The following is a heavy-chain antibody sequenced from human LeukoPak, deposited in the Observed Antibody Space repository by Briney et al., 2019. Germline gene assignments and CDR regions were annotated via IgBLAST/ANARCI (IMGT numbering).Heavy chain of an antibody. D-gene: IGHD6-19*01. V-gene: IGHV3-48*03. J-gene: IGHJ4*02. CDR1: RFTVSSNY. Sequence: PGGSLRLSCAASRFTVSSNYMSWVRQAPGKGLEWVSYISSSGSTIYYADSVKGRFTISRDNAKNSLYLQMNSLRAEDTAVYYCASSLGAVAGTSFDYWGQGTLVTVSS. CDR3: ASSLGAVAGTSFDY. CDR2: ISSSGSTI.